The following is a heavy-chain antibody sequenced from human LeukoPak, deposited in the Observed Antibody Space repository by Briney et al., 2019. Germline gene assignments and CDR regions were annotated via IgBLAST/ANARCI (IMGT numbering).Heavy chain of an antibody. Sequence: ASVKVSCKASGYTFTDYFMNWMRQAPGQRLEWMGWINAGNGNTKYSQKLQGRVTITRDTSSSTAYMQLSSLRSEDTAVYYCARVARLRGANDYWGQGTLVTVSS. CDR2: INAGNGNT. CDR1: GYTFTDYF. J-gene: IGHJ4*02. D-gene: IGHD1-26*01. V-gene: IGHV1/OR15-3*01. CDR3: ARVARLRGANDY.